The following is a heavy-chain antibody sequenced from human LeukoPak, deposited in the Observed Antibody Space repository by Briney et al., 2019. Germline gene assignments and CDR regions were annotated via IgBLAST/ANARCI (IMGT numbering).Heavy chain of an antibody. CDR3: ARETRRRGIAAAGYFDY. J-gene: IGHJ4*02. V-gene: IGHV3-7*01. Sequence: GGSLRLSCAASGFTFSSYWMSWVRQAPGKGLEWVANIRQDGSEKYYVDSVKGRFTISRDNAKNSLYLQMNSLRAEDTAVYYCARETRRRGIAAAGYFDYWGQGTLVTVSS. CDR1: GFTFSSYW. CDR2: IRQDGSEK. D-gene: IGHD6-13*01.